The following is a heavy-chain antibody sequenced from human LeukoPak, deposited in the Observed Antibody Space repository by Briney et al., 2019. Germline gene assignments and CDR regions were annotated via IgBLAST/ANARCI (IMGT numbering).Heavy chain of an antibody. D-gene: IGHD4-17*01. CDR2: IYYSGST. CDR3: ARADYGALKAWFDP. CDR1: GGSISGYY. Sequence: SETLSLTCTVSGGSISGYYWNWVRQPPGQGLEWIGYIYYSGSTSYNPCLKSRVAISVDTSKNQFSLKLNSVTAADTAVYYCARADYGALKAWFDPWGQGTLVTVSS. J-gene: IGHJ5*02. V-gene: IGHV4-59*01.